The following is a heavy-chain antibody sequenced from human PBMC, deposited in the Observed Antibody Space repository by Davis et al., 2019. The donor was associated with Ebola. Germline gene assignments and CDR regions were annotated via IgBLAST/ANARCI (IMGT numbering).Heavy chain of an antibody. D-gene: IGHD3-10*01. CDR1: GFTFSSYA. CDR2: IWYDGSNK. CDR3: ARDFTMVRGVPDY. J-gene: IGHJ4*02. V-gene: IGHV3-33*08. Sequence: GESLKISCAASGFTFSSYAMHWVRQAPGKGLEWVAVIWYDGSNKYYADSVKGRFTISRDNSKNTLYLQMNSLRAEDTAVYYCARDFTMVRGVPDYWGQGTLVTVSS.